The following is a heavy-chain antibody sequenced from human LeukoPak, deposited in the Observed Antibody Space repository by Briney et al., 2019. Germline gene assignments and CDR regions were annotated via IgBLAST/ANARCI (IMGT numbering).Heavy chain of an antibody. D-gene: IGHD2-15*01. CDR2: IYPGDSDT. Sequence: GESLKISCKGSGYSFTRYYIGWVRQMPGKGLEWMGIIYPGDSDTRYSPSFQGQVTISADKSISTAYLQWSSLKASDTAMYYCARHRYCSGGNCYGPDYWGQGTLVTVSS. V-gene: IGHV5-51*01. CDR1: GYSFTRYY. J-gene: IGHJ4*02. CDR3: ARHRYCSGGNCYGPDY.